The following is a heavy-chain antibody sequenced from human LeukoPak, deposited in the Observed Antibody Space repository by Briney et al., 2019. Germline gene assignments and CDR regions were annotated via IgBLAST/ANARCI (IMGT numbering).Heavy chain of an antibody. D-gene: IGHD1-26*01. Sequence: PGGSLRLSCGGSGFTFSNYAMSWVRQAPGEGLEWVSSISASGGSTYYADSVKGRFTISRDNSKNTLYLQMNSLRAEDTAVYYCARDGHSGSYPFDYWGQGTLVTVSS. CDR3: ARDGHSGSYPFDY. V-gene: IGHV3-23*01. CDR1: GFTFSNYA. CDR2: ISASGGST. J-gene: IGHJ4*02.